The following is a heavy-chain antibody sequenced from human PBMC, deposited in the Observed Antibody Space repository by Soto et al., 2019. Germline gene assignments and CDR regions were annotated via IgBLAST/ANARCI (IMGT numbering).Heavy chain of an antibody. Sequence: QVQLQESGPGLVKPSQTLSLTCTVSGGSISSGDYYWSWIRQPPGKGLEWIGYIYYSGSTYYNPSLKSRVTISVDTSKNQFSLKLSSVTAADTAVYYCARARDIVVVVAVGAFDIWGQGTMVTVSS. CDR3: ARARDIVVVVAVGAFDI. J-gene: IGHJ3*02. CDR2: IYYSGST. V-gene: IGHV4-30-4*01. D-gene: IGHD2-15*01. CDR1: GGSISSGDYY.